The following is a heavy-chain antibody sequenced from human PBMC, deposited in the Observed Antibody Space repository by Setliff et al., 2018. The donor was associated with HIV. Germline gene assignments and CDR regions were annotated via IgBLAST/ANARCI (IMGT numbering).Heavy chain of an antibody. V-gene: IGHV3-74*01. J-gene: IGHJ6*02. D-gene: IGHD1-20*01. CDR1: GFTFSSAW. CDR2: ISPDGSST. Sequence: GGSLRLSCAASGFTFSSAWMGWVRQAPAKGLEWVANISPDGSSTSYADSVKGRFTISRDNPKNMLYLQMNSLRGEDTAVYYCVRDITTCWDVWGQGTTVTVSS. CDR3: VRDITTCWDV.